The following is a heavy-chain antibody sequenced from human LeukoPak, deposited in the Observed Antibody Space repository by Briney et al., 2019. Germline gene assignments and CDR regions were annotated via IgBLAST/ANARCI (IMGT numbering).Heavy chain of an antibody. D-gene: IGHD6-13*01. V-gene: IGHV4-61*02. CDR2: IYTSGST. Sequence: KTSETLSLTCTVSGGSISSGSYYWSWIRQPAGKGLEWIGRIYTSGSTNYNPSLKSRVTISVDTSKNQFSLKLSSVTAADTAVYYCARHRDRGYSSTAPSNWFDPWGQGTLVTVSS. CDR3: ARHRDRGYSSTAPSNWFDP. J-gene: IGHJ5*02. CDR1: GGSISSGSYY.